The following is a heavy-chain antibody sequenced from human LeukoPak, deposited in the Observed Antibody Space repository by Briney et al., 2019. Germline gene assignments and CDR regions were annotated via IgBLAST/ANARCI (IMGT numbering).Heavy chain of an antibody. CDR3: AKGSYYDSSGSFYFDY. CDR2: ISGSGDNT. J-gene: IGHJ4*02. D-gene: IGHD3-22*01. Sequence: GGSLRLSCAASGFTFAGYAMSWVRQAPGKGLEWVSGISGSGDNTYYADSVKGRFTISRDNSKNTLYVQVNSLGTEDTAAYYCAKGSYYDSSGSFYFDYWGQGTLVTVSS. CDR1: GFTFAGYA. V-gene: IGHV3-23*01.